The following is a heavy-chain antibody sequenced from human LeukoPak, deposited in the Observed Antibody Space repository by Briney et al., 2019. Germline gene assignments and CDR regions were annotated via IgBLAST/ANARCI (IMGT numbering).Heavy chain of an antibody. D-gene: IGHD3-3*01. CDR3: ARVYYDFWSGYSLIAFDI. Sequence: PSETLSLTCTVSGGSISSYYWSWIRQPPGKGLEGIGHIYYSGSTNYNPSIKSRVTISVDTSKNQFSLKLSSVTAADTAVYYCARVYYDFWSGYSLIAFDIWGQGTMVTVSS. V-gene: IGHV4-59*01. J-gene: IGHJ3*02. CDR2: IYYSGST. CDR1: GGSISSYY.